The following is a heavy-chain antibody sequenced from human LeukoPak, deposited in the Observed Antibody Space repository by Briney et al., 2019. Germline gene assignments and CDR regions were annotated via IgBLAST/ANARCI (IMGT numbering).Heavy chain of an antibody. CDR2: IWYDGSNK. Sequence: GGSLRLSCGASGFXFSTFGIHWVRQAPGKGLEWVALIWYDGSNKYYADSVKGRFTISRDNSKNTLYLQMNSLRAEDTAVYYCARGDETYYFDYWGQGTLVTVSS. J-gene: IGHJ4*02. CDR3: ARGDETYYFDY. CDR1: GFXFSTFG. V-gene: IGHV3-33*01.